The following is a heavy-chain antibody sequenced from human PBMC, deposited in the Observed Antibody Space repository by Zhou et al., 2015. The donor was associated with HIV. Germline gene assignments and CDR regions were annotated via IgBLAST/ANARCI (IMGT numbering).Heavy chain of an antibody. CDR2: INPKSGAT. CDR3: AREVYDFNYYYYYMDV. V-gene: IGHV1-2*06. D-gene: IGHD3-3*01. CDR1: GYTFSGYY. J-gene: IGHJ6*03. Sequence: VQLVQSGAEVKKPGASVKVSCKASGYTFSGYYVHWVRQAPGQGLEWMGRINPKSGATNYAQKFQGRVTMTRDTSIRTVYMDLSSLRSDDTAVYYCAREVYDFNYYYYYMDVWGKGTTVTVSS.